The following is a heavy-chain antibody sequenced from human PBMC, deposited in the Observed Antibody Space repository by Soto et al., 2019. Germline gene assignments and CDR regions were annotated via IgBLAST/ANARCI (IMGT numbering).Heavy chain of an antibody. Sequence: GGSLRLSCAASGFTFSSYSMNWVRQAPGKGLEWVSSISSSSSYIYYADSVKGRFTISRDNAKNSLYLQMNSLRAEDTAVYYYARGVGNYNAFDIWGKGTMVTVSS. CDR3: ARGVGNYNAFDI. CDR2: ISSSSSYI. J-gene: IGHJ3*02. V-gene: IGHV3-21*01. CDR1: GFTFSSYS. D-gene: IGHD1-7*01.